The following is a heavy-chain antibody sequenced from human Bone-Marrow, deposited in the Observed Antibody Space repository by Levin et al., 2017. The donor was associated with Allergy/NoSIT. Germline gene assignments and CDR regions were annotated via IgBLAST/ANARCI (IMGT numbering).Heavy chain of an antibody. Sequence: PGGSLRLSCAPSGFTFSSYSMNWVRQAPGKGLEWVSYINSSSGTIYYADSVKGRFTISRDNAKKSLYLQMSSLRVEDTAVYYCVRGLTDYWGQGTLVTVSS. V-gene: IGHV3-48*01. CDR3: VRGLTDY. CDR1: GFTFSSYS. J-gene: IGHJ4*02. CDR2: INSSSGTI.